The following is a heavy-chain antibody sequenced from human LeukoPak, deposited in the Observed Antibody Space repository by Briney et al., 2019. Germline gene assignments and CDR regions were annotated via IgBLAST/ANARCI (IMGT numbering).Heavy chain of an antibody. Sequence: GRSLRLSCAASGFTFSSYAMHWVRQAPGKGLEWVAVISYDGSNKYYADSVKGRFTISRDNSKNTLYLQMNSLRAEDTAVYYCARDGGIAAHPYYYYYYMDVWGKGTTVTVSS. V-gene: IGHV3-30-3*01. CDR2: ISYDGSNK. CDR1: GFTFSSYA. D-gene: IGHD6-6*01. CDR3: ARDGGIAAHPYYYYYYMDV. J-gene: IGHJ6*03.